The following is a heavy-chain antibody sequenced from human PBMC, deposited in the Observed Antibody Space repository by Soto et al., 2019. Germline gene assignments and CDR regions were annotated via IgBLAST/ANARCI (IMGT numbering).Heavy chain of an antibody. D-gene: IGHD6-13*01. CDR3: ARHHSSSWENNWFDP. Sequence: GASVKVSCKASGYTFTSYYMHWVRQAPGQGLEWMGMINPIFGTTNYAQKFQGRVTITADESTSTAYMELSSLRSEDTAVYYCARHHSSSWENNWFDPWGQGTLVTVSS. CDR1: GYTFTSYY. J-gene: IGHJ5*02. CDR2: INPIFGTT. V-gene: IGHV1-46*01.